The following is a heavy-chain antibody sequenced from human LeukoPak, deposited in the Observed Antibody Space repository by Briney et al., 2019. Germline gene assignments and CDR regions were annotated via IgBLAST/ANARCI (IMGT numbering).Heavy chain of an antibody. CDR3: ARGRAFFD. CDR2: INQSGST. CDR1: SGSFSGYY. Sequence: PSETLSLTCAVYSGSFSGYYWNWTRQPPGKGLEWIGEINQSGSTNYNPSLKSRVTISFDTSKNQFSLKLSSVTAADTAVYYCARGRAFFDWGQGTLVTVSS. V-gene: IGHV4-34*01. D-gene: IGHD3-3*02. J-gene: IGHJ4*02.